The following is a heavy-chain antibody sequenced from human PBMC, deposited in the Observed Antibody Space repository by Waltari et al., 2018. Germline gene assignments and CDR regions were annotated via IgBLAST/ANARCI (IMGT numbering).Heavy chain of an antibody. CDR3: AKDPLRITMIVVDPKRWFDP. V-gene: IGHV3-23*01. J-gene: IGHJ5*02. CDR2: ISGRGGST. D-gene: IGHD3-22*01. Sequence: EVQLLESGGGLVQPGGSLRLSCAASGFTFSSYAMSWVRQAPGQGLGWVSAISGRGGSTYYADSVKGRFTISRDNSKNTLYLQMNSLRAEDTAVYYCAKDPLRITMIVVDPKRWFDPWGQGTLVTVSS. CDR1: GFTFSSYA.